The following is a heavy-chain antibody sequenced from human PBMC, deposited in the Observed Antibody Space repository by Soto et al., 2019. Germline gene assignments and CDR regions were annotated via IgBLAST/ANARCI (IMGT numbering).Heavy chain of an antibody. CDR2: INPATGAA. V-gene: IGHV1-2*02. Sequence: QLHLVQSGAVVTKPGASVTVSCSASGYPVTAYYMHWVRQAPGRGLEWMGGINPATGAAKYTQTFRGRVTMTRDPSPNTVFMELRGLTSEDPAVFYCARGGGVGVAGSAAFDMWGQGTLVTVSS. J-gene: IGHJ3*02. D-gene: IGHD3-3*01. CDR1: GYPVTAYY. CDR3: ARGGGVGVAGSAAFDM.